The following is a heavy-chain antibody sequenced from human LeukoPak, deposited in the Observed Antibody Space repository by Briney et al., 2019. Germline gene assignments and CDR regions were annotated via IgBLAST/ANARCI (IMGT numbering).Heavy chain of an antibody. CDR1: GFTFSSYG. CDR2: IRYDGSNK. V-gene: IGHV3-30*02. J-gene: IGHJ4*02. D-gene: IGHD4-17*01. Sequence: PGGSLRLSCAASGFTFSSYGMHWVRQAPGKGLEWVAFIRYDGSNKYYADSVKGRFIISRDNARNSLFLQMSSLRAEDTAVYYCARGRYGDYLSDYWGQGTLVTVSS. CDR3: ARGRYGDYLSDY.